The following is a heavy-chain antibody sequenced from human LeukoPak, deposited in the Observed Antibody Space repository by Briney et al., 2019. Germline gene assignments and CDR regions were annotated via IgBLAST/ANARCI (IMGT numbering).Heavy chain of an antibody. CDR1: SGSIRSSSYY. D-gene: IGHD3-16*01. CDR2: INYSGST. J-gene: IGHJ4*01. V-gene: IGHV4-39*01. Sequence: SETLSLTCTVSSGSIRSSSYYWGWIRQPPGKGLEWIGSINYSGSTYYNPSLKSRVAIAVDTSKNQFSLNLSSVTATDTAVYYCASHWASGDFDYWGHGTLCTVSS. CDR3: ASHWASGDFDY.